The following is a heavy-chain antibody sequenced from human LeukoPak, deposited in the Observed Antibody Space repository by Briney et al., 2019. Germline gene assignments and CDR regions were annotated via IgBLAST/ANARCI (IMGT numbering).Heavy chain of an antibody. V-gene: IGHV4-38-2*01. J-gene: IGHJ4*02. CDR3: ARLGIDSSGWPFDY. CDR1: GYSISSGYS. D-gene: IGHD6-19*01. CDR2: IYHSGST. Sequence: SETLSLTCAVSGYSISSGYSWGWIRQPPGKGLEWIGSIYHSGSTYYNPSLKSRVAISVDTSKNQFSLKLSSVPAADTAVYYCARLGIDSSGWPFDYWGQGTLVTVSS.